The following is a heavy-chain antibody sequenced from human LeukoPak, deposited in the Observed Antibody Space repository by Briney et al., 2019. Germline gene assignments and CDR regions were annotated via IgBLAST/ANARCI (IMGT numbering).Heavy chain of an antibody. CDR1: GGSISSYY. CDR2: IYYSGST. D-gene: IGHD6-13*01. J-gene: IGHJ6*02. CDR3: ASYDSSSWYDGLIDV. V-gene: IGHV4-59*12. Sequence: PSETLSLTCTVSGGSISSYYWSWIRQPPGKGLEWIGYIYYSGSTNYNPSLKSRVTISVDTSKNQFSLKLSSVTAADTAVYYCASYDSSSWYDGLIDVWGQGTTVTVSS.